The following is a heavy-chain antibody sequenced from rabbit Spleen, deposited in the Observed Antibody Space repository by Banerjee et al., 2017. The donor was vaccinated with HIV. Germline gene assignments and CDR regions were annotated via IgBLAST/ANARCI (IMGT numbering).Heavy chain of an antibody. V-gene: IGHV1S45*01. CDR1: GFSFFSGYE. J-gene: IGHJ4*01. CDR2: IYTGNGKT. D-gene: IGHD2-1*01. CDR3: ATYVDYDGDFNL. Sequence: QEQVGESGGGLGKPGASPTLICTASGFSFFSGYEMCWVRQAPGKGLEWVGCIYTGNGKTYYAGWAKGRFTISKASSTTVTLQMTSLTAADTATYFCATYVDYDGDFNLWGPGTLVTVS.